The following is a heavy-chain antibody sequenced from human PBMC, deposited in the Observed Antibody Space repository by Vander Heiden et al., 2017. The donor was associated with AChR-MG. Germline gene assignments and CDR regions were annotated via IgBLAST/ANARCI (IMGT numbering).Heavy chain of an antibody. D-gene: IGHD6-13*01. V-gene: IGHV3-53*02. CDR2: IHSGGST. Sequence: EVQLVETGGDLIQPGGSLRLSCAASGFTVNSNYMSWVRQAPGKGLEWFSVIHSGGSTYYADSVRGRFTISRDNSKNTLYLHMNSLRAEDTAVYFCARVSRLYYYAMDVWGQGTTVTVSS. J-gene: IGHJ6*02. CDR3: ARVSRLYYYAMDV. CDR1: GFTVNSNY.